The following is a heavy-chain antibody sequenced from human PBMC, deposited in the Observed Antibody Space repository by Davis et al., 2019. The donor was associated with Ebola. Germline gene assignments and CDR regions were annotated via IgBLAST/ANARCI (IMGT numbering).Heavy chain of an antibody. CDR2: IRSAWDET. CDR1: GFTFSNYA. V-gene: IGHV3-64D*08. D-gene: IGHD4-17*01. J-gene: IGHJ5*02. CDR3: VKDPGPWDYGDYVDLDL. Sequence: GESLKISCSASGFTFSNYAMHWVRQAPGKGLEYVSGIRSAWDETHYSHSVRGRFTISRDNSKNTLYLQMSGLRAEDTAVYYCVKDPGPWDYGDYVDLDLWGQGTLVNVSS.